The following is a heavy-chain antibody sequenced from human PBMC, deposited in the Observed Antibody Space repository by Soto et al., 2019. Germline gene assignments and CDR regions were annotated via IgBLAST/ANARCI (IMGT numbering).Heavy chain of an antibody. J-gene: IGHJ4*02. CDR1: GFTFSSYA. CDR3: AKDRNFDSSGYYSY. Sequence: PGGSLRLSCAASGFTFSSYAMTWVRQAPGKGLEWVSAISGSGGSTYYAASVKGRFTTSRDNSKNTLYLQMNSLRAEDTAVYYCAKDRNFDSSGYYSYWGQGTLVTVSS. V-gene: IGHV3-23*01. CDR2: ISGSGGST. D-gene: IGHD3-22*01.